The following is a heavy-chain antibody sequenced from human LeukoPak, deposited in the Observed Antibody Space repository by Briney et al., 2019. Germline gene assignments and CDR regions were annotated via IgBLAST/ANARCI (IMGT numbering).Heavy chain of an antibody. Sequence: SETLSLTCAVYGGSFSGYYWSWIRQPPGKGLEWIGEINHSGSTNYNPSLKSRVTISVDTSKNQFSLKLSSVTAADTAVYYCARAPRAGYLYYYGMDVWGQGTTVTVSS. D-gene: IGHD3-9*01. CDR3: ARAPRAGYLYYYGMDV. CDR2: INHSGST. V-gene: IGHV4-34*01. J-gene: IGHJ6*02. CDR1: GGSFSGYY.